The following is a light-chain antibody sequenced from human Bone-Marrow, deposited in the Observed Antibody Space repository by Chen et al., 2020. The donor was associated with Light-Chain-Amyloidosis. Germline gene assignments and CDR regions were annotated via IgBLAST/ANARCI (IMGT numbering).Light chain of an antibody. CDR1: SGDVGTYNY. Sequence: QSALTQPASVSGSPGPSITISCTGTSGDVGTYNYVSWYQQHPGNAPKVMIYAVSNRPSGVSNRFSGSKSGNTASLTISGLQAEDEADYYCSSFTSSSSYVFGPGTKVTVL. CDR2: AVS. CDR3: SSFTSSSSYV. V-gene: IGLV2-14*01. J-gene: IGLJ1*01.